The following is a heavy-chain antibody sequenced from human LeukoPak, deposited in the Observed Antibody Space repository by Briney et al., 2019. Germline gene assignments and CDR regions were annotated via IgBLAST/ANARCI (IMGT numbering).Heavy chain of an antibody. CDR2: IYTSGST. D-gene: IGHD1-26*01. CDR1: GGSFSGYY. Sequence: PSETLSLTCAVYGGSFSGYYWSWIRQPAGKGLEWIGRIYTSGSTNYNPSLKSRVTMSVDTSKNQFSLKLSSVTAADTAVYYCARDQGGSYYDFDYWGQGTLVTVSS. V-gene: IGHV4-4*07. CDR3: ARDQGGSYYDFDY. J-gene: IGHJ4*02.